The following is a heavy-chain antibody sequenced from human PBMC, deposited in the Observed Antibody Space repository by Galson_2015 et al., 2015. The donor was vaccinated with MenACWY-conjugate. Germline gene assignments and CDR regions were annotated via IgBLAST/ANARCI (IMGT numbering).Heavy chain of an antibody. CDR3: ARDREDYELVWGAYRPHYFDY. V-gene: IGHV3-48*02. CDR1: GFTFSSYS. D-gene: IGHD3-16*01. Sequence: SLRLSCAASGFTFSSYSMNWVRQAPGKGLEWVSYINSSSTTIYYADSVKGRFTISRDNAKNSLYLQMNSPRDEDTAVYYCARDREDYELVWGAYRPHYFDYWGHGTLLTVSS. CDR2: INSSSTTI. J-gene: IGHJ4*01.